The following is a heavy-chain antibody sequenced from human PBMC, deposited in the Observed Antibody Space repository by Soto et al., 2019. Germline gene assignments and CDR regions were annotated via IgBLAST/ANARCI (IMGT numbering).Heavy chain of an antibody. Sequence: ASVKVSCKASGYTFTSYAMHWVRPATGQRHEWMGWINAGNGNTKYSQKFQGRVTITRDTSASTAYMELSSLRSEDTAVYYCARGRRAYSSSWPPDSYYFDYWGQGTLVTVS. J-gene: IGHJ4*02. V-gene: IGHV1-3*01. CDR1: GYTFTSYA. D-gene: IGHD6-13*01. CDR3: ARGRRAYSSSWPPDSYYFDY. CDR2: INAGNGNT.